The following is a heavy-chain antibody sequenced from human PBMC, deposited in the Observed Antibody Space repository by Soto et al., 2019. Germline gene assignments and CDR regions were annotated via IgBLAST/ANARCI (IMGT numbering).Heavy chain of an antibody. CDR2: ISYDGSNK. CDR1: GFTFSSYG. V-gene: IGHV3-30*18. J-gene: IGHJ4*02. CDR3: AKDLASSGLTGDY. Sequence: PGGSLRLSCAASGFTFSSYGMHWFRQAPGRGLEWVAVISYDGSNKYYADSVKGRFTISRDNSKNTLYLQMNSLRAEDTAVYYCAKDLASSGLTGDYWGQGTLVTVSS. D-gene: IGHD6-19*01.